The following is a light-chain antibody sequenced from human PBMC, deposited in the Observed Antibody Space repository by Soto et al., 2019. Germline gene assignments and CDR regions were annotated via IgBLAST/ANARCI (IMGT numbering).Light chain of an antibody. Sequence: DIQMTQSPSTLSASVGDRVTITCRASQSISSWLAWYQQKPRKAPKLLIYKASSLESGVPSRFSGSGSGTEFTLTISSLQPDDFATYYCQQYNSYSRTFGQGTQVEIK. CDR2: KAS. V-gene: IGKV1-5*03. CDR1: QSISSW. J-gene: IGKJ1*01. CDR3: QQYNSYSRT.